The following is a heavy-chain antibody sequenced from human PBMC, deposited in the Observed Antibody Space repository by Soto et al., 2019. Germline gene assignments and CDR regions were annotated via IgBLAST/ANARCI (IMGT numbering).Heavy chain of an antibody. Sequence: VQLVESGGGLVQPGGSLRLSCAASGFTISSTYMTWVRQAPGKGLEWVSVTYTSGISYYADYVKGRFTINRDTSKMRLYHKMNCLRAEDTAVYYCARGGDYGDCVDYLWQGALVTV. J-gene: IGHJ4*02. CDR3: ARGGDYGDCVDY. V-gene: IGHV3-66*01. CDR1: GFTISSTY. CDR2: TYTSGIS. D-gene: IGHD4-17*01.